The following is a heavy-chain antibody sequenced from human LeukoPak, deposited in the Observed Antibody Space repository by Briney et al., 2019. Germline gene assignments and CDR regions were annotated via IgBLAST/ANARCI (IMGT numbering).Heavy chain of an antibody. V-gene: IGHV4-38-2*02. J-gene: IGHJ4*02. CDR3: ARERIAAAGTGFDY. CDR2: IYHSGRT. D-gene: IGHD6-13*01. Sequence: SETLSLTCAVSGYSISRGYYWGWIRQPPGKGLEWIGSIYHSGRTYYNASLKSRVIISVDTSKNQFSLKLSSVTAADTAFYYCARERIAAAGTGFDYWGQGTLVTVSS. CDR1: GYSISRGYY.